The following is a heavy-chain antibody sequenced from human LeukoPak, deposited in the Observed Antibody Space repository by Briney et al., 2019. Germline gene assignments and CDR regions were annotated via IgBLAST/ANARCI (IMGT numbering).Heavy chain of an antibody. CDR2: ISYHGSNK. J-gene: IGHJ4*02. V-gene: IGHV3-30*03. D-gene: IGHD3-16*01. Sequence: PGRSLRLSCAASGLTFSSYGMHWVRQAPGKGLEWVAVISYHGSNKYYADSVKGRFTISRDNSKNTLYLQMNSLRAEDTAVYYCAREGGVLDSSIDYWGQGTLVTVSS. CDR3: AREGGVLDSSIDY. CDR1: GLTFSSYG.